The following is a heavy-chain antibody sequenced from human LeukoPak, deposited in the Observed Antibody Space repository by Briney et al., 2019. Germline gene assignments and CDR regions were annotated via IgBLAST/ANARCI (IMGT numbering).Heavy chain of an antibody. CDR3: ARVDGFPAHYDSSGYYFDY. J-gene: IGHJ4*02. V-gene: IGHV3-30*02. D-gene: IGHD3-22*01. CDR2: IRYDGSNK. Sequence: GGSLRLSCAASGFTFSSYGMHWVRQAPGKGLEWVAFIRYDGSNKYYADSVKGRFTISRDNSKNTLYLQMNSLRAEDTAVYYCARVDGFPAHYDSSGYYFDYWGQGTLVTVSS. CDR1: GFTFSSYG.